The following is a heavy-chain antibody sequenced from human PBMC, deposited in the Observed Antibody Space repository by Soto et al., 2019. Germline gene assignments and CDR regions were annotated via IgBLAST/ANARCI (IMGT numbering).Heavy chain of an antibody. Sequence: ASLKVSCKASGFTFSNYGLNWVRQAPGQGLEWMGWVSANNGHTNYAQNLQGRVSMTTDTSTSTAYMELGGLTFDDTAVYYCARDIESVTAKHFFYYYAMDVWGQGTTVTVSS. CDR2: VSANNGHT. CDR3: ARDIESVTAKHFFYYYAMDV. D-gene: IGHD2-8*01. CDR1: GFTFSNYG. J-gene: IGHJ6*02. V-gene: IGHV1-18*01.